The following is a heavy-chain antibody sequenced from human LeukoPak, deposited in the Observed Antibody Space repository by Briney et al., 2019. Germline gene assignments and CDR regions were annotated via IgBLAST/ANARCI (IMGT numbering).Heavy chain of an antibody. CDR3: ARDGPPKENSSSWIFDY. CDR1: GFTFSSYS. Sequence: GGSLRLSCAASGFTFSSYSMNWVRQAPGKGLEWVSSISSSSSYIYYADSVKGRFTISRDNAKNSLYLQMNSLRAEDTAVYYCARDGPPKENSSSWIFDYWGQGTLVTVSS. CDR2: ISSSSSYI. V-gene: IGHV3-21*01. D-gene: IGHD6-13*01. J-gene: IGHJ4*02.